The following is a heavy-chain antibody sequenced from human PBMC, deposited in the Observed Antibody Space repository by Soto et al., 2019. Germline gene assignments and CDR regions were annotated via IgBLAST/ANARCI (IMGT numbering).Heavy chain of an antibody. D-gene: IGHD3-22*01. CDR3: ATTPGENYYDSSGYYDY. CDR2: ISAYNGNT. CDR1: GYTFTSYG. V-gene: IGHV1-18*04. Sequence: SVKVSCKASGYTFTSYGISWVRQAPGQGLEWMGWISAYNGNTNYAQKLQGRVTMTTDTSTSTAYMELRSLRSDDTAVYYCATTPGENYYDSSGYYDYWGQGTLVTVSS. J-gene: IGHJ4*02.